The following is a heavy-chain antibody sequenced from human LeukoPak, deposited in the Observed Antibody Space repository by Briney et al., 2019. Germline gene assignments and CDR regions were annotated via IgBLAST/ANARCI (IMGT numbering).Heavy chain of an antibody. CDR2: IYYSGST. Sequence: SETLSLTCTVSGGSISSCYWSWIRQPPGKGLEWIGYIYYSGSTNYNPSLKSRVTISVDTSKNQFSLKLSSVTAADTAVYYCARHGAPYYYDSSGPNWFDPWGQGTLVTVSS. D-gene: IGHD3-22*01. CDR3: ARHGAPYYYDSSGPNWFDP. CDR1: GGSISSCY. V-gene: IGHV4-59*08. J-gene: IGHJ5*02.